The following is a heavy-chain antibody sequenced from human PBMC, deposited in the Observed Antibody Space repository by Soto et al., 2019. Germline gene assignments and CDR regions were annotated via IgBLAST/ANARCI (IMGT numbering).Heavy chain of an antibody. CDR1: GGSFSGHS. J-gene: IGHJ5*01. CDR3: STRAYDTNGYYRFDP. Sequence: LSLTCAVYGGSFSGHSWTWIRQSPGKGLEWIGNINHSGRVNYSPSLKSRVTISLDTSKNQFSLTLSAVTAADTAMYYCSTRAYDTNGYYRFDPWGQGTLVTVSS. CDR2: INHSGRV. D-gene: IGHD3-22*01. V-gene: IGHV4-34*01.